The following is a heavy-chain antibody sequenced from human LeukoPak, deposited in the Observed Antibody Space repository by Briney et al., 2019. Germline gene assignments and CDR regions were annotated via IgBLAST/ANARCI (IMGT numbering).Heavy chain of an antibody. D-gene: IGHD6-6*01. V-gene: IGHV4-34*01. CDR3: AREFGDEYSSSSGLGC. J-gene: IGHJ4*02. Sequence: PSETLSLTCAVYGASFSGHYWSWIPQSPGKGLEWIGEINLGGSTNYNPSLWSRVTISLNTSRNQLSLKLTSVTAADAAVYYCAREFGDEYSSSSGLGCWGQGTLVTVSS. CDR1: GASFSGHY. CDR2: INLGGST.